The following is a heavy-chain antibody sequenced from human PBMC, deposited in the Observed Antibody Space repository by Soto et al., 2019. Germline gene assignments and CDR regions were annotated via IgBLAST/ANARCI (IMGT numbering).Heavy chain of an antibody. V-gene: IGHV1-18*01. Sequence: ASVKVSCKASGYTSTGYGISWVRQAPGQGLEWMGWISAYNGNTNYAQKLQGRVTMTTDTSTSTAYMELRSLRSDDTAVYYCARTISIRTDWFDPWGQGTLVTVSS. CDR3: ARTISIRTDWFDP. CDR1: GYTSTGYG. CDR2: ISAYNGNT. D-gene: IGHD5-12*01. J-gene: IGHJ5*02.